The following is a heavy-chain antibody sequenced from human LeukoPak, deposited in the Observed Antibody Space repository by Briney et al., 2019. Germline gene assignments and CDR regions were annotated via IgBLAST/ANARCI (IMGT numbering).Heavy chain of an antibody. J-gene: IGHJ3*02. V-gene: IGHV3-30-3*01. D-gene: IGHD3-22*01. CDR1: GFIFSSYA. Sequence: GGALRLSCAASGFIFSSYALLWVRQPPGKGLGRVAVILYDGSNKYYADSVKDRLTIASDYSKNTLYLHMNSLRADDTAVYCCARVYEPYDSSGHHAFDIWGQGTMVTVSS. CDR2: ILYDGSNK. CDR3: ARVYEPYDSSGHHAFDI.